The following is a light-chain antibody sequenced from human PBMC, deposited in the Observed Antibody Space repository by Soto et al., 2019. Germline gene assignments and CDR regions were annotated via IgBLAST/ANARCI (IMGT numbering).Light chain of an antibody. Sequence: VGYRVTITCRASQGISSWLAWYQQKPGKANKLLIYAASSLQSGVPSRFSGSGSGTDFTLTISSLQPEEFATYYCKKANSFPLTVGNGTRLVIK. V-gene: IGKV1-12*01. CDR2: AAS. CDR3: KKANSFPLT. J-gene: IGKJ5*01. CDR1: QGISSW.